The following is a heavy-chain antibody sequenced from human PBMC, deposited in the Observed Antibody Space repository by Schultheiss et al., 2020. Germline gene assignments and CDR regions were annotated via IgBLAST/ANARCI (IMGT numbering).Heavy chain of an antibody. CDR1: GFTFSSYG. V-gene: IGHV3-33*08. Sequence: GGSLRLSCAASGFTFSSYGMHWVRQAPGKGLEWVAVIWHDERNKYYADSVKDRFTISRDNSKNTLYLQMNSLRAEDTAVYYCTTDRIAVAGTYYGMDVWGQGTTVTVSS. J-gene: IGHJ6*02. CDR2: IWHDERNK. D-gene: IGHD6-19*01. CDR3: TTDRIAVAGTYYGMDV.